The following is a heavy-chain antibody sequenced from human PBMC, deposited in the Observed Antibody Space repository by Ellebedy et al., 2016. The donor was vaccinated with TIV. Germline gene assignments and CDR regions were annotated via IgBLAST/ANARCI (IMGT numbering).Heavy chain of an antibody. CDR1: GFTLSNYG. CDR3: VREAGAFDI. CDR2: VWFDGSLQ. J-gene: IGHJ3*02. Sequence: GESLKISCAASGFTLSNYGMHLVRQAPGKGLEWVALVWFDGSLQYYADSVRGRFSISRDNSKNTLFLQMNSLRAEDTAVYYCVREAGAFDIWGQGTMVTVSS. V-gene: IGHV3-33*08. D-gene: IGHD3-10*01.